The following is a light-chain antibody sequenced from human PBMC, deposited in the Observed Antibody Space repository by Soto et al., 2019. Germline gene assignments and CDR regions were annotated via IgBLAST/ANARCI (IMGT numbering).Light chain of an antibody. CDR3: QQLNSYPLT. CDR1: QVISNF. V-gene: IGKV1-9*01. CDR2: TAL. J-gene: IGKJ4*01. Sequence: IQLTQSPSSLSASVGERVTITCRASQVISNFLAWYQQKPVKPPKFLIYTALTLQSGVPARFSATVSGTHFTLPITSLQSEDLATYSCQQLNSYPLTFGGGTKVEIK.